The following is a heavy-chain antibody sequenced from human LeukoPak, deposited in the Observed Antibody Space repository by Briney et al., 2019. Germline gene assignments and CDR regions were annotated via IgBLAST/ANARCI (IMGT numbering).Heavy chain of an antibody. CDR1: GFTFSSYG. Sequence: TGRSLRLSCAASGFTFSSYGMHWVRQAPGKGLEWVAVIWYDGSNKYYADSVKGRFTISRDNAQNSLYLQMDSLRVEDTAMYYCARDGYWCRDYWGQGTLVTVSS. CDR2: IWYDGSNK. CDR3: ARDGYWCRDY. D-gene: IGHD2-8*02. J-gene: IGHJ4*02. V-gene: IGHV3-33*01.